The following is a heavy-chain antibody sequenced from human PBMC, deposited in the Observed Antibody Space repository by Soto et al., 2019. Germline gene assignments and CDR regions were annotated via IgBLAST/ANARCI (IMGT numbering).Heavy chain of an antibody. V-gene: IGHV3-7*03. D-gene: IGHD3-3*01. CDR3: TTDRWFLEWLWSYYYYGMDV. CDR2: IKCDGSEK. Sequence: PGGSLRLSCAASGFTFSSSWMHWVCQAPEKGLEWVADIKCDGSEKYYVDSVKGRLTISRDNAKNSLYLQVNSLRAEDMTVYYCTTDRWFLEWLWSYYYYGMDVWGQGTTVTVSS. J-gene: IGHJ6*02. CDR1: GFTFSSSW.